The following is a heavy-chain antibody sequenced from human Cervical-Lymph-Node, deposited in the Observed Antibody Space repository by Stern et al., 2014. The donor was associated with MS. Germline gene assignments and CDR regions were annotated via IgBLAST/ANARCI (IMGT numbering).Heavy chain of an antibody. CDR3: AKDVGFADYNAVMDV. J-gene: IGHJ6*02. V-gene: IGHV3-9*01. D-gene: IGHD3-16*01. CDR1: GFAFDDYA. CDR2: STWNICDT. Sequence: VQLVQSGGDLVQPGRSLRLSCGASGFAFDDYAMHWVRQGPGKGLEWVSSTWNICDTAYAYYVKGRITISRDNAKNSLYLQMNSLRPEDTALYYCAKDVGFADYNAVMDVWGQGTTVTVSS.